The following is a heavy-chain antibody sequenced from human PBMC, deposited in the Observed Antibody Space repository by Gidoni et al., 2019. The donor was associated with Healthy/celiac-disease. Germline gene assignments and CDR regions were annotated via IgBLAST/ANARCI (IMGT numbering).Heavy chain of an antibody. J-gene: IGHJ4*02. CDR2: IKQDGSEK. D-gene: IGHD3-3*01. CDR1: GFTFSSYW. V-gene: IGHV3-7*01. Sequence: EVQLVESGGGLVQPGGSLRLSCAASGFTFSSYWMSWVRQAPGKGLEWVANIKQDGSEKYYVDSVKGRFTISRDNAKNSLYLQMNSLRAEDTAVYYCARDVVSSPPRPDFIAHDYWGQGTLVTVSS. CDR3: ARDVVSSPPRPDFIAHDY.